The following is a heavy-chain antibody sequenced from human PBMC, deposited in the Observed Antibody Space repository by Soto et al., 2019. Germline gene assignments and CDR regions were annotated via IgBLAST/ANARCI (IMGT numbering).Heavy chain of an antibody. Sequence: GGSLRLSCAASGFTFSSYAMHWVRQAPGKGLEWVAVISYDGSNKYYADSVKGRFTISRDNSKNTLYLQMNSLRAEDTAVYYCARDRDPDYYDRFSLAPLWGQGTLVTVSS. CDR3: ARDRDPDYYDRFSLAPL. D-gene: IGHD3-9*01. CDR2: ISYDGSNK. CDR1: GFTFSSYA. V-gene: IGHV3-30-3*01. J-gene: IGHJ4*02.